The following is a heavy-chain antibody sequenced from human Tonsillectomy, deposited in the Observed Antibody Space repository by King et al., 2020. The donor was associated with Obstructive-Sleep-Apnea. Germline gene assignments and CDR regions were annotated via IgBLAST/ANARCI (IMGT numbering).Heavy chain of an antibody. J-gene: IGHJ3*02. CDR3: ARGIRGFDAFDI. V-gene: IGHV3-48*04. CDR2: INSRSSAI. D-gene: IGHD2-15*01. Sequence: VQLVESGGGLVQPGGSLRLSCAASGFTFIDYYMNWVRQAPGKGLEWVSYINSRSSAIYYADSVKGRFTISRANAKNSLYLQMNSLSADDPAVYYCARGIRGFDAFDIWGQGTMVTVSS. CDR1: GFTFIDYY.